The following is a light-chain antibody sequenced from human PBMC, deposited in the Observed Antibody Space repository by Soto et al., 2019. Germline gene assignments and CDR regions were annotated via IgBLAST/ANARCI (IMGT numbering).Light chain of an antibody. CDR3: SSYTSSITHV. V-gene: IGLV2-14*01. Sequence: QSVLTQSASLSGSPGQSITISCTGTSSDVGGYNYVSWHQQHPGKAPKLLIYDVSSRPSGVSNRFSASKSGNTASLTISGLQAEDEADYYCSSYTSSITHVFGTGTKVTVL. J-gene: IGLJ1*01. CDR1: SSDVGGYNY. CDR2: DVS.